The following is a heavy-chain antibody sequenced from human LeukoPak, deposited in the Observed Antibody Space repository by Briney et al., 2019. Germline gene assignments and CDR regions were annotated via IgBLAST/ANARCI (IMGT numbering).Heavy chain of an antibody. D-gene: IGHD6-19*01. J-gene: IGHJ3*02. CDR1: GYSISSGYY. CDR3: ARVTEQWLVLDAFDI. CDR2: IYHSGST. Sequence: SETLSLTXTVSGYSISSGYYWGWIRPPPGKGLEWIGSIYHSGSTYYNPSLKSRVTISVDTSKNQFSLKLSSVTAADTAVYYCARVTEQWLVLDAFDIWGQGTMVTVSS. V-gene: IGHV4-38-2*02.